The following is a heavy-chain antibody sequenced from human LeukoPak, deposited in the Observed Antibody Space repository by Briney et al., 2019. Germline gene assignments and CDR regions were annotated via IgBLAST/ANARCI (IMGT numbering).Heavy chain of an antibody. Sequence: ASVKVSCKASGCTFSGYAISWVRQAPGQGLEWMGGINPIFGTANYAQKFQGRVTITADESTSTAYMELSSLRSEDTAVYYCARAPPATQTEYFDYWGQGTLVTVSS. V-gene: IGHV1-69*13. J-gene: IGHJ4*02. CDR2: INPIFGTA. CDR3: ARAPPATQTEYFDY. CDR1: GCTFSGYA. D-gene: IGHD1-14*01.